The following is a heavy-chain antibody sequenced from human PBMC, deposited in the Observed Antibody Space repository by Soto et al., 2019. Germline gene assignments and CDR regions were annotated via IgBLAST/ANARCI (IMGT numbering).Heavy chain of an antibody. CDR3: AREIDSNYDGVDV. CDR2: VWYDGSSK. V-gene: IGHV3-33*01. J-gene: IGHJ6*02. D-gene: IGHD4-4*01. CDR1: GFTFSNFG. Sequence: QPGGSLRLSCEASGFTFSNFGMNWVRQAPGKGLEWVARVWYDGSSKYYVDSVKGRFTISRDNSKETVYLQMNSLRAEDTGVYYCAREIDSNYDGVDVWGQGTTVTVSS.